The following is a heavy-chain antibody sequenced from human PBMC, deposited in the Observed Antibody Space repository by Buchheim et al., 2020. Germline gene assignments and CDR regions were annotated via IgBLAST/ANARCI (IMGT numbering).Heavy chain of an antibody. J-gene: IGHJ4*02. CDR1: GFTFKTEW. Sequence: EVQLVESGGGLVQPGGSLRLSCVASGFTFKTEWMGWARPAPGKGLEWVANINVDGSGKYYVDSVKGRFTVSRDNAKNSLYLQMSSLRAEDTAIYYCARHGNNNFDAWGRGTL. D-gene: IGHD4-23*01. CDR2: INVDGSGK. V-gene: IGHV3-7*03. CDR3: ARHGNNNFDA.